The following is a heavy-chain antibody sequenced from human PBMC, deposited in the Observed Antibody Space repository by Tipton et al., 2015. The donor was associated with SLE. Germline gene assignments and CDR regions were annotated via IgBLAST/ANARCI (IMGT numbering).Heavy chain of an antibody. CDR2: IYTSGST. D-gene: IGHD6-19*01. V-gene: IGHV4-4*08. Sequence: TLSLTCTVSGGSISSYYWSWIRQPPGKGLEWIGYIYTSGSTNYNPPLKSRVTISVDTSQNQFSLKLSPVTAADTAVYYCARALGGSSGWYGDAFDIWGQGTMVTVSS. J-gene: IGHJ3*02. CDR3: ARALGGSSGWYGDAFDI. CDR1: GGSISSYY.